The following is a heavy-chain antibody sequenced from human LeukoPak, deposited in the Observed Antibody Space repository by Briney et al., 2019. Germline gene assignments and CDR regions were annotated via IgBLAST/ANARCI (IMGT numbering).Heavy chain of an antibody. CDR2: ISSSSSYT. J-gene: IGHJ1*01. V-gene: IGHV3-11*06. CDR3: ARDLFGRDHSPQYFQH. D-gene: IGHD3-3*01. CDR1: GFTFSDYY. Sequence: PGGSLRLSCAASGFTFSDYYMSWIRQAPGKGLEWVSYISSSSSYTNYADSVKGRFTISRDNAKNSLYLQMNSLRAEDTAVYYCARDLFGRDHSPQYFQHWGQGHLVTVSS.